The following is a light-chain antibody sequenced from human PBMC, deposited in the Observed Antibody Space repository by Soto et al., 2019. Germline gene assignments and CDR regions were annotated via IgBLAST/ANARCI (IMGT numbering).Light chain of an antibody. J-gene: IGKJ5*01. V-gene: IGKV3-11*01. Sequence: EIWLTQYPGTLSLSPGARATLSCRASQSIRFYLTWYQHKPAQAPRVLIYDASNTATGIPARLSGSGYGKALTLTISRLAPEDSAVYYCQQRSTWPTFGQGTRLEIK. CDR3: QQRSTWPT. CDR1: QSIRFY. CDR2: DAS.